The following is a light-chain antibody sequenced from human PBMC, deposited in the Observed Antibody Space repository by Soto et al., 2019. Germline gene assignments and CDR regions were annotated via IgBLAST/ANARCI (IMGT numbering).Light chain of an antibody. CDR3: QQRSNVGLFT. CDR1: QSVSSY. V-gene: IGKV3-11*01. CDR2: DAS. J-gene: IGKJ3*01. Sequence: EIVLTQSPATLSLSPGERATLSCRASQSVSSYLAWYQQKPGQAPRLLIYDASNRATGIPARFSGSGSGTDFTLTIISLEPEDFAVYYCQQRSNVGLFTFGPGTKVDIK.